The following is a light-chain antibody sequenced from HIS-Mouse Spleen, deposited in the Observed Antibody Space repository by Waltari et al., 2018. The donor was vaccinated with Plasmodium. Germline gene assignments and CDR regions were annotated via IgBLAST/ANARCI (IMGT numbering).Light chain of an antibody. CDR3: YSTDSSGNHRV. V-gene: IGLV3-10*01. Sequence: SYELPQPPSVSVSPGQTDRLTSSGESSPKNYDYWYQKKSGQAPVLVLYEDSKRPSGIPEKFSGYSSGTMATLTISGAQVEDDADYYCYSTDSSGNHRVFGGGTKLTVL. CDR2: EDS. CDR1: SSPKNY. J-gene: IGLJ3*02.